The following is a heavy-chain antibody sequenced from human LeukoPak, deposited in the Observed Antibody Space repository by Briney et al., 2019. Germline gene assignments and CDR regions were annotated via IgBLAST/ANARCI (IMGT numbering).Heavy chain of an antibody. CDR3: ARTLRDGYNPAFDY. CDR2: ISSSGSTI. CDR1: GFTFSSYE. D-gene: IGHD5-24*01. Sequence: PGGSLRLSCAASGFTFSSYEMNWVRQAPGKGLEWVSYISSSGSTIYYADSVKGRFTISRDNAKNSLYLQMNSLRAEDTAVYYCARTLRDGYNPAFDYWGPGTLVTVSS. J-gene: IGHJ4*02. V-gene: IGHV3-48*03.